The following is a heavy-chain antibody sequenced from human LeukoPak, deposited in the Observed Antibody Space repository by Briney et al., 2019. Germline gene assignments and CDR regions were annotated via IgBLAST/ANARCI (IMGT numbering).Heavy chain of an antibody. D-gene: IGHD6-13*01. CDR1: GSTFSSHA. Sequence: GGSLRLSCAASGSTFSSHAMSWVRQAPGKGLEWVSGISGSGSSTFYADSVKGRFTISRDSSKNTLYLQMNSLRVEDTAMYYCVRPPPGYSSSWFYFHSWGQGTLVTVSS. CDR2: ISGSGSST. CDR3: VRPPPGYSSSWFYFHS. V-gene: IGHV3-23*01. J-gene: IGHJ4*02.